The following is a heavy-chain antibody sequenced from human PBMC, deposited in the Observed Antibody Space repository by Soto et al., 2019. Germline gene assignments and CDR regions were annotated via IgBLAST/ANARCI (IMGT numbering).Heavy chain of an antibody. V-gene: IGHV4-34*01. CDR1: GGSFSGYY. Sequence: SETLDLTFSGYGGSFSGYYWSWIRQPPGKGLEWIGEINHSGSTNYNPSLKSRVTISVDTSKNQFSLKLSSVTAADTAVYYCARVLEIAAAGMGIDYWGQGTLVTVSS. CDR3: ARVLEIAAAGMGIDY. J-gene: IGHJ4*02. CDR2: INHSGST. D-gene: IGHD6-13*01.